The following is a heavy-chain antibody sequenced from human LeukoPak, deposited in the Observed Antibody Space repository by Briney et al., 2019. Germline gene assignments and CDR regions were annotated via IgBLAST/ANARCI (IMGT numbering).Heavy chain of an antibody. J-gene: IGHJ6*02. CDR3: ARGRDYYYGIDV. CDR1: GYTFTNYD. CDR2: MNPSSGNS. V-gene: IGHV1-8*01. Sequence: ASVKVSCKPSGYTFTNYDINWVRQATGQGLEWMGWMNPSSGNSGKAQKFQGRLTMTRDTSMTTAYMELTSLRSDDTAVYYCARGRDYYYGIDVWGQGTTVTVSS.